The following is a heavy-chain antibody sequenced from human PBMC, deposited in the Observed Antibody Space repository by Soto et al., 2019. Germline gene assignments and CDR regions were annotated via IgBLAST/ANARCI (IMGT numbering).Heavy chain of an antibody. CDR3: ARELRYVGPYYYGMDV. Sequence: GSLRLSFGASRFTFSNYGIHWILPAPLKGLEFVSYISSSSSYTNYADSVKGRFTISRDNAKNSLYLQMNSLRAEDTAVYYCARELRYVGPYYYGMDVWGQGTTVTVSS. V-gene: IGHV3-11*05. CDR2: ISSSSSYT. D-gene: IGHD3-9*01. CDR1: RFTFSNYG. J-gene: IGHJ6*02.